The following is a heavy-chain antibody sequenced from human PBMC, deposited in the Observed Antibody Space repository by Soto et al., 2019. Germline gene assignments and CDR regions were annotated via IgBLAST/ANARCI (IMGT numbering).Heavy chain of an antibody. D-gene: IGHD1-26*01. Sequence: QVQLVQSGAEVKKPGSSVKVSCKASGGTFSSYAISWVRQAPGQGLEWMGGISPIFGTANYAQKFQGRVTITADESTSTAYMELSSLRSEDTAVYYCARDGAAILGAYYYGMDVWGQGTTVTVSS. CDR2: ISPIFGTA. CDR3: ARDGAAILGAYYYGMDV. CDR1: GGTFSSYA. J-gene: IGHJ6*02. V-gene: IGHV1-69*01.